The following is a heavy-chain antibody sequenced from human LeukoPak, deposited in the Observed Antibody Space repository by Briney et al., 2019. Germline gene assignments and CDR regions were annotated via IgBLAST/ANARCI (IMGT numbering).Heavy chain of an antibody. D-gene: IGHD6-13*01. V-gene: IGHV4-34*01. J-gene: IGHJ4*02. Sequence: SETLSLTCAVYGGSFSGYYWSWIRQPPGKGLEWIGEINHSESTNYNPSLKSRVTISVATSKSQFSLKLSSVTAADTAVYYCARAQQLYYFDYWGQGTLVTVSS. CDR3: ARAQQLYYFDY. CDR1: GGSFSGYY. CDR2: INHSEST.